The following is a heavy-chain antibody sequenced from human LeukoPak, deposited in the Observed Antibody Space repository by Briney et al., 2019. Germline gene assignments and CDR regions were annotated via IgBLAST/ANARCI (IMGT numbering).Heavy chain of an antibody. D-gene: IGHD6-13*01. J-gene: IGHJ4*02. CDR2: ISSSSSYI. V-gene: IGHV3-21*01. CDR1: GFTFSTFA. Sequence: SGGSLRLSCAASGFTFSTFAMIWVRQPPGKGLEWVSSISSSSSYIYYADSVKGRFTISRDNAKNSLYLQMNSLRAEDTAVYYCATGAAAGKDYWGQGTLVTVSS. CDR3: ATGAAAGKDY.